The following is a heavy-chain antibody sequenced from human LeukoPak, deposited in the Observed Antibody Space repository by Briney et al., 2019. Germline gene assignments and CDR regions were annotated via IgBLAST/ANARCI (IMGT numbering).Heavy chain of an antibody. V-gene: IGHV3-66*01. CDR3: ARVPSGWFDP. Sequence: RAGGSLRLSCAASGFTVSSNYMSWVRQAPGKGLEWVSVIYSGGSTYYADSVKGRFTISRDNSKNTLYIQMNSLRAEDTAVYYCARVPSGWFDPWGQGTLVTVSS. D-gene: IGHD3-10*01. J-gene: IGHJ5*02. CDR1: GFTVSSNY. CDR2: IYSGGST.